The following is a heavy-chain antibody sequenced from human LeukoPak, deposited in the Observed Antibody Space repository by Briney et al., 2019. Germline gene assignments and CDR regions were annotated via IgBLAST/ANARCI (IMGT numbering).Heavy chain of an antibody. D-gene: IGHD4-17*01. Sequence: GGSLRLSCAASGFTFSNYDMHWVRQAPGKGLEWVAVISYDGSNKYYADSVKGRFTISRDNSKNTLYLQMNSLRAEDTAVYYCAKASDDYVDFDWFDPWGQGTLVTVSS. CDR1: GFTFSNYD. J-gene: IGHJ5*02. CDR3: AKASDDYVDFDWFDP. V-gene: IGHV3-30*18. CDR2: ISYDGSNK.